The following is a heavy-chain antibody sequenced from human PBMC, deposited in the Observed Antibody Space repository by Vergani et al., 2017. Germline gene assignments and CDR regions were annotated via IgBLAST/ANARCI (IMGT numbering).Heavy chain of an antibody. CDR1: GYTFTSYY. CDR2: INPSGGST. V-gene: IGHV1-46*01. CDR3: ALLWWAGFRACDI. J-gene: IGHJ3*02. Sequence: QVQLVQSGAEVKKPGASVKVSCKASGYTFTSYYMHWVRQAPGQGLEWMGIINPSGGSTSYAQKFQGRVTMTRDTSTSTVYMELSSLRSEDTAVYYCALLWWAGFRACDIWGQGQWSPSLQ. D-gene: IGHD4/OR15-4a*01.